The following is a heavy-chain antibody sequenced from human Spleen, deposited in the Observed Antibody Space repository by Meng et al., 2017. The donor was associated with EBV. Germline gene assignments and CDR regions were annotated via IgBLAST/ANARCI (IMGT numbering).Heavy chain of an antibody. Sequence: SVPGLVKPSETLAITSSVSGGSVSRGSHYGGWIRQPPGKGLEWIAYMYYSGNTNYNPSLRSRVTISVDTSKNQFSLKLKSVTAADTAVYYCARAQVRGVSAFDYWGQGTLVTVSS. CDR2: MYYSGNT. CDR3: ARAQVRGVSAFDY. CDR1: GGSVSRGSHY. D-gene: IGHD3-10*01. V-gene: IGHV4-61*01. J-gene: IGHJ4*02.